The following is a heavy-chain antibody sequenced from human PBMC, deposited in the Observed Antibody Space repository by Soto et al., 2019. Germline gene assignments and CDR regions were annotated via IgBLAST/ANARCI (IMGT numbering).Heavy chain of an antibody. CDR2: INHSGST. Sequence: PSETLSLTCAVYGGSFSGYYWSWIRQPPGKGLEWIGEINHSGSTNYNPSLKSRVTISVDTSKNQFSLKLSSVTAADTAVYYCARAPIAAAKNPNWFDPWGQGTLVTVSS. CDR1: GGSFSGYY. CDR3: ARAPIAAAKNPNWFDP. J-gene: IGHJ5*02. V-gene: IGHV4-34*01. D-gene: IGHD6-13*01.